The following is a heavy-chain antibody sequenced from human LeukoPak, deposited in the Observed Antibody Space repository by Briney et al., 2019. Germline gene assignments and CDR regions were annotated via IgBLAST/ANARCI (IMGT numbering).Heavy chain of an antibody. CDR3: GRDDGFSSFTY. J-gene: IGHJ4*02. Sequence: GGSLRLSCGASGFTFSDYSMNWVRQAPGKGLEWVASIKPDGSQRDYMASVEGRFTISRDNAKNSLFLQMNSLRVEDTAVYYCGRDDGFSSFTYWGQGDLVTVSS. D-gene: IGHD3/OR15-3a*01. CDR1: GFTFSDYS. CDR2: IKPDGSQR. V-gene: IGHV3-7*01.